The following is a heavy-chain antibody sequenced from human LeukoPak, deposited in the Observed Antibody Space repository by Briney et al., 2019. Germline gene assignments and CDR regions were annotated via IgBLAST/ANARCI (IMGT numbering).Heavy chain of an antibody. CDR2: IYCSGST. CDR3: ARGRKERGYCSSTSCYRNNWFDP. Sequence: SETLSLTCTVSGGSISSYYWSWIRQPPGKGLEWIGYIYCSGSTNYNPSLKSRVTISVDTSMNQFSLKLSSVTAADTAVYYCARGRKERGYCSSTSCYRNNWFDPWGQGTLVTVSS. V-gene: IGHV4-59*12. D-gene: IGHD2-2*02. J-gene: IGHJ5*02. CDR1: GGSISSYY.